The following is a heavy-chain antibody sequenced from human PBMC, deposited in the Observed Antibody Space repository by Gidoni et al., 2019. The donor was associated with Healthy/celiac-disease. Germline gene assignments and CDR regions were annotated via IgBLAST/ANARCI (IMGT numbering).Heavy chain of an antibody. CDR3: ARASRVLAGRYFDY. J-gene: IGHJ4*02. Sequence: QVQLQESGPGLVKPSATLSLTCTVSGGSISSYYWSWIRQPPGKGLEWIGYIYYSGSTNYNPSLKSRVTISVDTSKNQFSLKLSSVTAADTAVYYCARASRVLAGRYFDYWGQGTLVTVSS. D-gene: IGHD6-19*01. CDR2: IYYSGST. CDR1: GGSISSYY. V-gene: IGHV4-59*01.